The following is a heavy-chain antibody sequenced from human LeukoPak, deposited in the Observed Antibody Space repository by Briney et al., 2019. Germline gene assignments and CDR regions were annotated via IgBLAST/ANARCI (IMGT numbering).Heavy chain of an antibody. D-gene: IGHD5-18*01. CDR2: ISGSGGST. J-gene: IGHJ6*02. Sequence: GGSLRLSCAASGFTFSSYAMSWVRQAPGKGLEWVSAISGSGGSTYYADSVKGRFTISRDNSKNTLYLQMNSLRAEDTAVYYCAKDIAYYSYGYIYYGMDVWGQGTTVTVSS. V-gene: IGHV3-23*01. CDR1: GFTFSSYA. CDR3: AKDIAYYSYGYIYYGMDV.